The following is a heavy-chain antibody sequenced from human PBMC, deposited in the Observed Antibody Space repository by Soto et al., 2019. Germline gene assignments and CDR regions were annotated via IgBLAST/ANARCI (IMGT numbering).Heavy chain of an antibody. J-gene: IGHJ5*02. Sequence: KSSETLSLTCTVSGGSISRYYWSWIRQPPGKGLEWIGYIYYSGSTNYNPSLKSRVTISVDTSKNQFSLKLSSVTAADTAVYYCARRGYCSSTSCYAWFDPWGQGTLVTVSS. CDR2: IYYSGST. V-gene: IGHV4-59*08. D-gene: IGHD2-2*01. CDR3: ARRGYCSSTSCYAWFDP. CDR1: GGSISRYY.